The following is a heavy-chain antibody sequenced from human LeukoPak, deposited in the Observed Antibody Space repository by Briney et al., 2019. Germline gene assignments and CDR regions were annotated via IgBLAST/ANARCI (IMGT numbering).Heavy chain of an antibody. CDR1: GYSISSGYY. D-gene: IGHD1-26*01. CDR2: IYHSGST. Sequence: SETPSLTCTVSGYSISSGYYWGWIRQPPGKGLEWIGSIYHSGSTYYNPSLKSRVTISVDTSKNQFSLKLSSVTAADTAVYYCARAIEVGAMTPFDYWGQGTLVTVSS. CDR3: ARAIEVGAMTPFDY. J-gene: IGHJ4*02. V-gene: IGHV4-38-2*02.